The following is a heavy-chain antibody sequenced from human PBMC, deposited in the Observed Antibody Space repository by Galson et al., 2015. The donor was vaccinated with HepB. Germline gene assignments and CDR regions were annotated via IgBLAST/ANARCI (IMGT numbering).Heavy chain of an antibody. CDR3: ARDPGYDSSGWQGY. D-gene: IGHD3-22*01. J-gene: IGHJ4*02. CDR1: GYTFTSYG. Sequence: SVKVSCKASGYTFTSYGISWVRQAPGQGLEWMGWISAYNGNTNYAQKLQGRVTMTTDTSTSTAYMELRSLRSDDTAVYYCARDPGYDSSGWQGYWGQGTLVTVSS. V-gene: IGHV1-18*01. CDR2: ISAYNGNT.